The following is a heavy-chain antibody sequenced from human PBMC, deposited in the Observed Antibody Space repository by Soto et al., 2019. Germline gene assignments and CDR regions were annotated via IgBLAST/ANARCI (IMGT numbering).Heavy chain of an antibody. Sequence: QVQLVQSGAEVKRPGASVKVSCKASGYTFTSYDINWVRQATGEGLEWMGWMNPNSGNTGYAQKFQGRVTMTRNTSISTAYMELSSLRSEDTAVYYCARDTYSSGWYDYWGQGTLVTVSS. CDR1: GYTFTSYD. J-gene: IGHJ4*02. D-gene: IGHD6-19*01. V-gene: IGHV1-8*01. CDR3: ARDTYSSGWYDY. CDR2: MNPNSGNT.